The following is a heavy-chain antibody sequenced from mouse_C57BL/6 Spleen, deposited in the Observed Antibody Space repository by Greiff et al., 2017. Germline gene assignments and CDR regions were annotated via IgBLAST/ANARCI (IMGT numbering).Heavy chain of an antibody. CDR3: ARWDYDGYYFDY. CDR1: GYTFTDYY. D-gene: IGHD1-2*01. J-gene: IGHJ2*01. CDR2: IYPGSGNT. Sequence: QVQLQQSGAELVRPGASVKLSCKASGYTFTDYYINWVKQRPGQGLEWIARIYPGSGNTYYNEKFKGKATLTAEKSSSTAYMQLSSLTSEDSAVYFCARWDYDGYYFDYWGQGTTLTVSS. V-gene: IGHV1-76*01.